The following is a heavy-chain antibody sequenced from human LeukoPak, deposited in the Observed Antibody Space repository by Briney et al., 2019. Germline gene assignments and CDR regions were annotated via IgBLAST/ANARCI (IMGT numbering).Heavy chain of an antibody. D-gene: IGHD3-22*01. V-gene: IGHV4-59*11. CDR3: ARARHSSSPYDAFDI. CDR2: IYYSGST. Sequence: SETLSLTCTVSGGSISSHYWSWIRQPPGKGPEWIGHIYYSGSTNDNPSLRSRVTILVDTSKNQFSLKLSSVTAADTAVYYCARARHSSSPYDAFDIWGQGTMVTVS. CDR1: GGSISSHY. J-gene: IGHJ3*02.